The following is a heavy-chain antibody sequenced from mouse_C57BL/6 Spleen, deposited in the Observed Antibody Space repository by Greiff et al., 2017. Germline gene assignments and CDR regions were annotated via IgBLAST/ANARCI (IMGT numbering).Heavy chain of an antibody. Sequence: EVQLQQSGAELVRPGASVKLSCKASGYNITDDYMHWVKQRPGQGLEWIGWIYPENGDTEYTSKFKGKATLTADKSSYTAYLQLSSLTSADTAVYYCTSYGNCDYWGQGTTLTVSS. D-gene: IGHD2-1*01. CDR3: TSYGNCDY. CDR1: GYNITDDY. V-gene: IGHV14-4*01. J-gene: IGHJ2*01. CDR2: IYPENGDT.